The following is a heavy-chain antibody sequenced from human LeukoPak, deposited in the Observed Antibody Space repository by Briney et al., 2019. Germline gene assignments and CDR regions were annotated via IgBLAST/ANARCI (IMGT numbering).Heavy chain of an antibody. D-gene: IGHD3-16*02. Sequence: GASVKVSCKDSGYTFTSYAVNWVRQAPGQGLEWMGWINTNTGNPTYAQGFTGRFVFSLDTSVSTAYLQISSLKAEDTAVYYCAREVGGVIEYYFDYWGQGTLVTVSS. CDR3: AREVGGVIEYYFDY. V-gene: IGHV7-4-1*02. CDR2: INTNTGNP. CDR1: GYTFTSYA. J-gene: IGHJ4*02.